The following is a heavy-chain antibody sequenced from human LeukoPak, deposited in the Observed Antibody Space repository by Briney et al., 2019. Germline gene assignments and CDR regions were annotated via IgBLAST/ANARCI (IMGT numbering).Heavy chain of an antibody. J-gene: IGHJ4*02. D-gene: IGHD2-2*01. CDR1: GGSISSGDYY. Sequence: SETLSLTCTVSGGSISSGDYYWSWIRQPPGKGLEWIGYIYYSGSTYYNPSLKSRVTISVDTSKNQFSLKLSSVTAADTAVYYCARGGPGVVPAALDYWGQGTLVTVSS. CDR3: ARGGPGVVPAALDY. CDR2: IYYSGST. V-gene: IGHV4-30-4*08.